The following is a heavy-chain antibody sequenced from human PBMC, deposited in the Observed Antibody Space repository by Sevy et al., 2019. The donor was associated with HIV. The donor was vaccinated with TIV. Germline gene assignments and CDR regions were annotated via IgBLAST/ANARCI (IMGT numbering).Heavy chain of an antibody. V-gene: IGHV3-7*03. CDR3: ARDKNSAMVTPCDF. J-gene: IGHJ4*02. CDR1: GFTVSNYW. CDR2: IKEEGKQT. Sequence: GGSLRLSCIASGFTVSNYWMNWVRQAPGMGLEWVAKIKEEGKQTYYVDSVKGRFTISRDNAKNSLYLQMTSLRAEDTAVYYCARDKNSAMVTPCDFWGQGTLVTVSS. D-gene: IGHD5-18*01.